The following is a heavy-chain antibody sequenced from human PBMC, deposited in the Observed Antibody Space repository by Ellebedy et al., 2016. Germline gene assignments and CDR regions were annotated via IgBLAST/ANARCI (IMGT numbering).Heavy chain of an antibody. CDR1: GGTFSSYA. CDR2: IIPILGIA. J-gene: IGHJ3*02. CDR3: AKDHAQSGAFDI. V-gene: IGHV1-69*04. Sequence: SVKVSXKASGGTFSSYAISWVRQAPGQGLEWMGRIIPILGIANYAQKFQGRVTITADKSTSTAYMELSSLRSEDTAVYYCAKDHAQSGAFDIWGQGAMVTVSS. D-gene: IGHD3-10*01.